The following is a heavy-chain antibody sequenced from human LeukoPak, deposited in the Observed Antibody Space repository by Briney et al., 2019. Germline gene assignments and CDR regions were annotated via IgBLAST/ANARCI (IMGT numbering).Heavy chain of an antibody. V-gene: IGHV3-23*01. Sequence: GGSLRLSCTASGFTFSNYAMSWVRQAPGKGLEWVSAITGSGGNTYYADSVKGRFTISRDNSKNTVFLQMNSLRAEDTAVYYCAKWGDYDVLTGYYVSDYWGQGTLVTVSS. CDR1: GFTFSNYA. CDR3: AKWGDYDVLTGYYVSDY. CDR2: ITGSGGNT. D-gene: IGHD3-9*01. J-gene: IGHJ4*02.